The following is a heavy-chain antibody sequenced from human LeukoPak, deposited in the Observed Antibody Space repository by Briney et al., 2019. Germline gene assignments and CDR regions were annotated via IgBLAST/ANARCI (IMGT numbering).Heavy chain of an antibody. J-gene: IGHJ6*03. D-gene: IGHD6-13*01. CDR3: ARGGNIAAAVYYYYMDV. CDR1: GYTFTGSY. Sequence: ASVKVSCKASGYTFTGSYMHWVRQAPGQGLEWMGWINPNSGGTNYAQKFQGRVTMTRDTSISTAYMELSRLRSDDTAVYYCARGGNIAAAVYYYYMDVWGKGTTVTGSS. V-gene: IGHV1-2*02. CDR2: INPNSGGT.